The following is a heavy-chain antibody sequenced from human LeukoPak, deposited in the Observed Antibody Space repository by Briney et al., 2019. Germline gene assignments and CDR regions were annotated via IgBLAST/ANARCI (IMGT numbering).Heavy chain of an antibody. V-gene: IGHV4-59*01. J-gene: IGHJ6*03. D-gene: IGHD3-3*02. CDR3: ARGSIFGVTLDYYYYYMDV. Sequence: SETLSLTCTVSGGSIISYYWSWIRQPPGKGLEWIGYINYSGSTNYNPSLKSRVTISIDTSKSQFSLKLSSVTAADAAVYYCARGSIFGVTLDYYYYYMDVWGKGTTVTVSS. CDR1: GGSIISYY. CDR2: INYSGST.